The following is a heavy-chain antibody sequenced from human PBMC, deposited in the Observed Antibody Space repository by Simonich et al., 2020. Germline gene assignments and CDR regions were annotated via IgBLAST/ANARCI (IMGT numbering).Heavy chain of an antibody. CDR3: ARASRGTWWYYYFDY. CDR1: GYTFTSYG. D-gene: IGHD2-15*01. V-gene: IGHV1-18*01. CDR2: ISDSNGNT. Sequence: QVQLVQSGAEVKKPGASVKVSCKASGYTFTSYGISGVRQAPGQGLEWMGGISDSNGNTNYAQKHKGRVTMTTDTSTGTAYMELRSLRSDDTAVYYCARASRGTWWYYYFDYWGQGTLVTVSS. J-gene: IGHJ4*02.